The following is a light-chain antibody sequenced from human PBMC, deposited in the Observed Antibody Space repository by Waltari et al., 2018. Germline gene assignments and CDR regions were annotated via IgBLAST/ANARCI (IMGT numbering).Light chain of an antibody. CDR3: QSTDNSGTYVV. Sequence: SYELTQPPSVSVSPGQTARITCSGDPLPKQYSFWYQQRSGQAPVVVIYKDTERPSGIPERFSGSSSGTRVTLTISGVQAEDEADYYCQSTDNSGTYVVFGGGTKLTVL. CDR2: KDT. V-gene: IGLV3-25*03. J-gene: IGLJ2*01. CDR1: PLPKQY.